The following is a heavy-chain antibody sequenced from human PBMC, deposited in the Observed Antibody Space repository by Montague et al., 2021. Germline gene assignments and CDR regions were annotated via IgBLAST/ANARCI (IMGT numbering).Heavy chain of an antibody. Sequence: SETLSLTCNVSGGAISGEGYYWSWIRQHPGKGLEWIGYIYSSGSTYYSPSPESRITISVDTSQNQFSLRLTSVTAADTAGYFCASGNDYSGNCFDYWGQGTLVTVSS. J-gene: IGHJ4*02. CDR1: GGAISGEGYY. D-gene: IGHD4-23*01. CDR2: IYSSGST. V-gene: IGHV4-31*03. CDR3: ASGNDYSGNCFDY.